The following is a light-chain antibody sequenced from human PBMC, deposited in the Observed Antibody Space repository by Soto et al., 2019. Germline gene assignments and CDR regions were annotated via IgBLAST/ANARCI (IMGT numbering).Light chain of an antibody. CDR2: DVN. CDR3: CSYAGGFSWV. J-gene: IGLJ3*02. V-gene: IGLV2-11*01. CDR1: SSDIGNYKS. Sequence: QSALTQPRSVSGSPGQSVTISCTGTSSDIGNYKSVSWYQQYLGEAPKLMIYDVNKRSAGVPDLFSGSKSVNTASLTIAGLQPEDEADYYCCSYAGGFSWVFGGGTKVTVL.